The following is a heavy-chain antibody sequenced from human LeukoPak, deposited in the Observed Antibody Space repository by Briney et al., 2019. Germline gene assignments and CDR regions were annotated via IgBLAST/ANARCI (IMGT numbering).Heavy chain of an antibody. CDR3: AKGYCSGGSCYSGALV. CDR1: GFTFSSYA. J-gene: IGHJ6*02. CDR2: ISGSGGST. D-gene: IGHD2-15*01. Sequence: GGSLRLSCAASGFTFSSYAMSWVRQAPGKGLEWVSAISGSGGSTYYADSVKGRFTISRDNSKNTLYLQMNSLRAEDTAVYYCAKGYCSGGSCYSGALVWGQGTTVTVSS. V-gene: IGHV3-23*01.